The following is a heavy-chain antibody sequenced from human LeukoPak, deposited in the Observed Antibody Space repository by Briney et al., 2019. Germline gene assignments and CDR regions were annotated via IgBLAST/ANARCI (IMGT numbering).Heavy chain of an antibody. V-gene: IGHV3-23*01. CDR3: AKDRGGGLTTVTPSEY. J-gene: IGHJ4*02. Sequence: GRSLRLSCAASGFTFSSYAMTWVRQAPGKGLQWVSTISGSSSSTYYADSVKGRFTISRDNSNNTLYLQMDSLRAEDTALYYCAKDRGGGLTTVTPSEYWGQGTLVTVSS. D-gene: IGHD4-17*01. CDR2: ISGSSSST. CDR1: GFTFSSYA.